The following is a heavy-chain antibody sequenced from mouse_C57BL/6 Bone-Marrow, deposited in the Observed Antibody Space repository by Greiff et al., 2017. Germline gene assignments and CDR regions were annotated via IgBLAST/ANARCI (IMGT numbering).Heavy chain of an antibody. Sequence: VQLVESGAELVKPGASVKLSCKASGYTFTSYWMHWVKQRPGQGLEWIGMIHPNSGSTNYNEKFKSKATLTVDKSSSTAYMQLSSLTSEDSAVYYCARLTRTTFDYWGQGTTLTVSS. V-gene: IGHV1-64*01. CDR1: GYTFTSYW. CDR3: ARLTRTTFDY. J-gene: IGHJ2*01. CDR2: IHPNSGST. D-gene: IGHD4-1*01.